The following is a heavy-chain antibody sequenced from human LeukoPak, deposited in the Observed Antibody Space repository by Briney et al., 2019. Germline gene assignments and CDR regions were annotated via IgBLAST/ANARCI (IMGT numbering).Heavy chain of an antibody. CDR1: GYTFTSYG. Sequence: ASVKVSCKASGYTFTSYGISWVRQAPGQGLEWMGWISAYNGNTNYAQKLQGRVTMTTDTSTSTAYMELRSLRSDDTAVYYCARDLRVKIVGATRRGGEDAFDIWGQGTMVTVSS. J-gene: IGHJ3*02. CDR2: ISAYNGNT. D-gene: IGHD1-26*01. CDR3: ARDLRVKIVGATRRGGEDAFDI. V-gene: IGHV1-18*01.